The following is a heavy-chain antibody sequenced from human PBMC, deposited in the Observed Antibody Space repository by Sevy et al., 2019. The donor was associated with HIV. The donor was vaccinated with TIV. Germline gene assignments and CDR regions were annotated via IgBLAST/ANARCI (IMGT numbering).Heavy chain of an antibody. J-gene: IGHJ6*02. V-gene: IGHV3-7*03. CDR1: GFTFSNYW. CDR2: IKKDGSEK. Sequence: GGSLRLSCAASGFTFSNYWMSWVRQAPGKGLEWVANIKKDGSEKYYVDSVKGRFTISRDNAKNSLFLQMNSLRAEDTALYYCARDCCSTSFVWGLDVWGQGTTVTVS. D-gene: IGHD2-2*01. CDR3: ARDCCSTSFVWGLDV.